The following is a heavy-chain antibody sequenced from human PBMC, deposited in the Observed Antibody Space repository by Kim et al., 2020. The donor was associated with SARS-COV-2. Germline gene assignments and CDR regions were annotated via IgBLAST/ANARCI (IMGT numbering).Heavy chain of an antibody. D-gene: IGHD6-13*01. J-gene: IGHJ4*02. V-gene: IGHV2-5*02. CDR2: IYWDDDK. Sequence: SGPTLVNPTQTLTLTCTFSGFSLSTSGVGVGWIRQPPGKALEWLALIYWDDDKRYSPSLKSRLTITKDTSKNQVVLTMTNMDPVDTASYYCAHRRGSWLGPYFAYWGQGTLVTVSS. CDR3: AHRRGSWLGPYFAY. CDR1: GFSLSTSGVG.